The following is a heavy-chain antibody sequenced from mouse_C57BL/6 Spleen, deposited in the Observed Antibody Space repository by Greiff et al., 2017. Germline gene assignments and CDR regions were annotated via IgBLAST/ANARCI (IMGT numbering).Heavy chain of an antibody. J-gene: IGHJ2*01. V-gene: IGHV1-62-2*01. CDR2: CYPGSGSI. Sequence: QVQLQQSGAELVKPGASVKLSCKASGYTFTEYTIHWVKQRSGQGLEWIGWCYPGSGSIKYNEKFKDKATLTAAKSSSTVYMELSRLTSEDSAVYVCARHLYGYDGLDYWGQGTTLTVSS. CDR3: ARHLYGYDGLDY. CDR1: GYTFTEYT. D-gene: IGHD2-2*01.